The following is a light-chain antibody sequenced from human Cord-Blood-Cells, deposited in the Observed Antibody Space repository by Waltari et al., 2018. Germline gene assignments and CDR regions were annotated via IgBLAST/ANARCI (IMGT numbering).Light chain of an antibody. Sequence: QSALTQPASVSGSPGQPITISSTGTSSDVGSYNLVSWYQHHPGKAPKLIIYEVSKRPSGVSNRFSGSKSGNTASLTISGLQAEDEADYYCCSYAGSSTWVFGGGTKLTVL. CDR3: CSYAGSSTWV. V-gene: IGLV2-23*02. CDR1: SSDVGSYNL. CDR2: EVS. J-gene: IGLJ3*02.